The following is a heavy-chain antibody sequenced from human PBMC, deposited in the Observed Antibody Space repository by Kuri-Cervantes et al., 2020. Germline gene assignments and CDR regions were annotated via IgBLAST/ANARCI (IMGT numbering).Heavy chain of an antibody. D-gene: IGHD2-2*01. Sequence: ASVKVSCKASGYTFTSYDVNWVRQAPGQGLEWMGRMNPISGNTDYAQKFQGRVTITTDESTSTAYMELSSLRSEDTAVYYCARVEDCSSTSCGWARFDPWGQGTLVTVSS. V-gene: IGHV1-8*03. CDR1: GYTFTSYD. J-gene: IGHJ5*02. CDR2: MNPISGNT. CDR3: ARVEDCSSTSCGWARFDP.